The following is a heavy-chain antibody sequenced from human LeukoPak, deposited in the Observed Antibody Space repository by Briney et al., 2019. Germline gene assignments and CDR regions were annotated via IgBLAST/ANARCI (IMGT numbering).Heavy chain of an antibody. Sequence: SQALSLTCTVSGGSISSGSYYWSWIRPPAGKELEGIGRIYTIGRTNYNPSLQSRVTISVDTSNNQFALQLSSVTAADTAVYYCARSGYSSSWYSRWDYYYYGMDVWGQGTTVTVSS. D-gene: IGHD6-13*01. J-gene: IGHJ6*02. V-gene: IGHV4-61*02. CDR1: GGSISSGSYY. CDR2: IYTIGRT. CDR3: ARSGYSSSWYSRWDYYYYGMDV.